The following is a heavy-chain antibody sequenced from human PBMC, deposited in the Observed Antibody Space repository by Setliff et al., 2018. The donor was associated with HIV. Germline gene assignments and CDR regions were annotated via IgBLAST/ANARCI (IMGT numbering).Heavy chain of an antibody. CDR2: IDHSGST. D-gene: IGHD3-10*01. Sequence: PSETLSLTCAVYGTSLNTYYWTWIRYTPGRGLQWIGQIDHSGSTNYNPSLKSRVTISVDTSKNQFSLKLTSVTAADTAVYYCAKKGRYYYGSGVTTDYFDDWGQGTPVTVSS. J-gene: IGHJ4*02. CDR1: GTSLNTYY. V-gene: IGHV4-34*01. CDR3: AKKGRYYYGSGVTTDYFDD.